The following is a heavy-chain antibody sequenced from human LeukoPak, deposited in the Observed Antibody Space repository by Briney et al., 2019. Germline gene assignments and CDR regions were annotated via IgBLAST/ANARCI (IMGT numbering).Heavy chain of an antibody. Sequence: GGSLRLSCAASGFTFSSYAMSWVRQAPVKGLEWVSAISGSGGSTYYADSVKGRFTISRDNSKNTLYLQMNSLRAEDTAVYYCAKGSGYSSSWYYPDYWGQGTLVTVSS. CDR2: ISGSGGST. D-gene: IGHD6-13*01. V-gene: IGHV3-23*01. J-gene: IGHJ4*02. CDR3: AKGSGYSSSWYYPDY. CDR1: GFTFSSYA.